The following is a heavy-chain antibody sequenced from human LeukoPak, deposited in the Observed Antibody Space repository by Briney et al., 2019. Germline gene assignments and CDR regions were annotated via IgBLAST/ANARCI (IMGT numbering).Heavy chain of an antibody. CDR3: ARHPYCGGDCFPPYYFDY. Sequence: SETLSLTCTVSGGSISSYYWSWIRQPPGKGREGRGYIYYSGSTNYNPSLKSRVTISVDTSKNQFSLKLSSVTAADTAVYYCARHPYCGGDCFPPYYFDYWGQGTLVTVSS. D-gene: IGHD2-21*02. CDR2: IYYSGST. V-gene: IGHV4-59*13. J-gene: IGHJ4*02. CDR1: GGSISSYY.